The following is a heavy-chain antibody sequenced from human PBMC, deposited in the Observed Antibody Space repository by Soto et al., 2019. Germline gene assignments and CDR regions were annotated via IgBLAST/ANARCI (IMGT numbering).Heavy chain of an antibody. D-gene: IGHD3-3*01. CDR2: ISGSGGST. V-gene: IGHV3-23*01. Sequence: EVQLLESGGGLVQPRGSLRFSCAASGFTFSSYAMSWVRQAPGKGLEWVSAISGSGGSTYYADSVKGRFTISRDNSKNTLYLQMNSLRAEDTAVYYCAKDVLRFLEWLFGPFDYWGQGTLVTVSS. J-gene: IGHJ4*02. CDR1: GFTFSSYA. CDR3: AKDVLRFLEWLFGPFDY.